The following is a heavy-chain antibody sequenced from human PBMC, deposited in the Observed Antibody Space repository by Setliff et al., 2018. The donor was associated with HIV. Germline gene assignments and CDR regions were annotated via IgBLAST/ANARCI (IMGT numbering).Heavy chain of an antibody. D-gene: IGHD2-2*01. J-gene: IGHJ3*01. CDR1: GGSVCSSSYY. CDR2: IYYTGNT. Sequence: SETLSLTCTVSGGSVCSSSYYWAWIRQPPGKGLEWIGSIYYTGNTKYNPSLESRVTFSIDTSENQFSLRLASVTAADTAIYYCARDDSIVLVPAIMRGDGFDFWGQGRMVTVSS. V-gene: IGHV4-39*07. CDR3: ARDDSIVLVPAIMRGDGFDF.